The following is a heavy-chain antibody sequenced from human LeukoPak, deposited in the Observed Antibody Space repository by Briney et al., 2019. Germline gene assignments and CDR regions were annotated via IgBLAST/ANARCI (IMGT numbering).Heavy chain of an antibody. Sequence: GGSLRLSCAASGFTFSSYTMHWVRQAPGTGLQWVAVISYDGNEKFYADSVRGRFTISRVSSKNTLYLEMNSLRPEDTAIYYCARKGGTMINYRPFDYWGQGTLVTVSS. CDR1: GFTFSSYT. CDR3: ARKGGTMINYRPFDY. J-gene: IGHJ4*02. CDR2: ISYDGNEK. V-gene: IGHV3-30*04. D-gene: IGHD3-16*01.